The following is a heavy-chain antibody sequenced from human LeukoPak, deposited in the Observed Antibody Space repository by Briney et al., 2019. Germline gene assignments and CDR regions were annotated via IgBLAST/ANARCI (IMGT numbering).Heavy chain of an antibody. CDR1: GGSFSGYF. D-gene: IGHD2-2*03. Sequence: PSETLSLTCAVYGGSFSGYFWSWIRQPPGKGLEWIGEINRSGSTNYNPSLKSRVTISVDTSKNQFSLKLRSVTAADTAAYYCARVDIVDNWFDPWGQGTLVTVSS. CDR2: INRSGST. V-gene: IGHV4-34*01. CDR3: ARVDIVDNWFDP. J-gene: IGHJ5*02.